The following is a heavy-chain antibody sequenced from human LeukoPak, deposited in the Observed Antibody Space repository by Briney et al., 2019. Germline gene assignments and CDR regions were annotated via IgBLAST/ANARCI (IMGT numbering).Heavy chain of an antibody. CDR3: AGLHQPYYYDSNNYYSSYFDY. CDR2: IYYSGTT. J-gene: IGHJ4*02. CDR1: GGSINNYH. V-gene: IGHV4-59*08. D-gene: IGHD3-22*01. Sequence: SETLSLTCTVSGGSINNYHWSWIRQPPGKGLEWIGYIYYSGTTNYNPSLKSRVTMSVDTSKNQFSLNLSSVTAADTAVYYCAGLHQPYYYDSNNYYSSYFDYWGQGTLVTVSS.